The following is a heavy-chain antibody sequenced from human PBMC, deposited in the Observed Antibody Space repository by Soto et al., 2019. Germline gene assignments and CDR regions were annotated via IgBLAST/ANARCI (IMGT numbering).Heavy chain of an antibody. CDR2: IIPILGIA. D-gene: IGHD4-17*01. V-gene: IGHV1-69*08. J-gene: IGHJ4*02. CDR1: GGTFSSYT. CDR3: ARDYGDYVQYFDY. Sequence: QVQLVQSGAEVKKPGSSVKVSCKASGGTFSSYTISWVRQAPGQGLEWMGRIIPILGIANYAQKFQGRVTXTXDKXTSTAYMELSSLRSEDTAVYYCARDYGDYVQYFDYWGQGTLVTVSS.